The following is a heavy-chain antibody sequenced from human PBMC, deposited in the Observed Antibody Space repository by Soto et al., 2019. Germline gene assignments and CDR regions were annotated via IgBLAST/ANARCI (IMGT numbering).Heavy chain of an antibody. D-gene: IGHD2-21*02. V-gene: IGHV1-3*01. CDR2: INAGNGNT. J-gene: IGHJ4*02. CDR3: ARGTYCGGDCYFPPSYFDY. CDR1: GYTFTSYA. Sequence: ASVKVSCKASGYTFTSYAMHWVRQAPGQRLEWMGWINAGNGNTKYSQKFQGRFTISRDNSKNTLYLQMNSLRAEDTAVYYCARGTYCGGDCYFPPSYFDYWGQGTLVTVSS.